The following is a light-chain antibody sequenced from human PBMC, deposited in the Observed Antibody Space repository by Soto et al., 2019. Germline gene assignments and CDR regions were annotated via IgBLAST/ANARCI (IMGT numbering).Light chain of an antibody. J-gene: IGKJ1*01. Sequence: DIQMTQSPSALSASVGDRVTITCRASQSITNYLNWYQQKPGKAPKLLIYAASSLQSGVPSRFIGSESGTDLTLSISSLQPEDFATYYCQQSYSTPWTFGQGTKVEIK. V-gene: IGKV1-39*01. CDR2: AAS. CDR1: QSITNY. CDR3: QQSYSTPWT.